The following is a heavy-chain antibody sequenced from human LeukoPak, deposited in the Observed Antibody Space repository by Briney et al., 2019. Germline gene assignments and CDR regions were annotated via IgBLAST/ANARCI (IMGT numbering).Heavy chain of an antibody. D-gene: IGHD3-3*01. Sequence: PGGSLRLSCATSGFTFSSYSMNWVLQAPGKGLEWVSYISSSSGAIYYADSAKGRFTISRDNAKNSLYLQMNSLRAEDTAVYYCARGSFWSGYVEYWGQGTLVTVSS. CDR2: ISSSSGAI. CDR3: ARGSFWSGYVEY. CDR1: GFTFSSYS. V-gene: IGHV3-48*04. J-gene: IGHJ4*02.